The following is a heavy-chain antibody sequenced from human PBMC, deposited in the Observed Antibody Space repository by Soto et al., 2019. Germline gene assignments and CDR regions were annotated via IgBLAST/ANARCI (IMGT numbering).Heavy chain of an antibody. J-gene: IGHJ5*02. Sequence: GQSLRISCKGSGYSFTSYWIGWVRQMPGKGLEWMGIIYPGDSDTRYSPSFQGQVTISADKSIGTAYLQWSSLKASDTAMYYCARRVGGYSSGHWFDPWGQGTLVTVSA. D-gene: IGHD5-18*01. CDR2: IYPGDSDT. CDR3: ARRVGGYSSGHWFDP. CDR1: GYSFTSYW. V-gene: IGHV5-51*01.